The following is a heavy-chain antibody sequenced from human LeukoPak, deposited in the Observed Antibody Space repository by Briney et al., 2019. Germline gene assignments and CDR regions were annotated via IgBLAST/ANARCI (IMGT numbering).Heavy chain of an antibody. V-gene: IGHV6-1*01. CDR2: TYYRSKWYN. D-gene: IGHD1-26*01. Sequence: SQTLSLTCAISGDSVSNTGAGCHWIRQSPSRGLEWLGRTYYRSKWYNSSAVSVKGRITIHPDTSKNQFSLQLNSVSPEDTAVYYCARGGSYSFDPWGQGTLVTVSS. CDR3: ARGGSYSFDP. J-gene: IGHJ5*02. CDR1: GDSVSNTGAG.